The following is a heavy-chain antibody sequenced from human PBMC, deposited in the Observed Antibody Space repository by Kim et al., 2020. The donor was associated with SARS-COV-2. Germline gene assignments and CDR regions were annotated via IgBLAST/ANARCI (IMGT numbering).Heavy chain of an antibody. Sequence: SETLSLTCTVSGGSISSSGYYWGWIRQPPGKGLEWIGSIYYSGSTYYNPSLKSRVTISVDTSKNQFSLKLSSVTAADTAVYYCARQRPPFYDYVWGSYRYPFDYWGQGTLVTVSS. CDR3: ARQRPPFYDYVWGSYRYPFDY. CDR1: GGSISSSGYY. CDR2: IYYSGST. D-gene: IGHD3-16*02. J-gene: IGHJ4*02. V-gene: IGHV4-39*01.